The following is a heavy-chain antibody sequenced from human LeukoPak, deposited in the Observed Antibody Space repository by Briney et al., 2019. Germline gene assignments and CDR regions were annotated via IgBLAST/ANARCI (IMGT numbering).Heavy chain of an antibody. CDR2: INAGNGNS. CDR3: ARLRYYDSSVDY. V-gene: IGHV1-3*01. D-gene: IGHD3-22*01. J-gene: IGHJ4*02. CDR1: GYTFTSYA. Sequence: ASVKVSCKASGYTFTSYAMHWVRQAPGQRLEWMGWINAGNGNSKYSQKFQGRVTITRDTSASTAYMELSSLRSEDTAVYYCARLRYYDSSVDYWGQGTLATVSS.